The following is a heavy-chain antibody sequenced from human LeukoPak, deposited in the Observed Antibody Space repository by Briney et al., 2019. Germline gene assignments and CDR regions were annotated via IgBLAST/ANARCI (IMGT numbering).Heavy chain of an antibody. J-gene: IGHJ4*02. CDR2: IIPIFGTA. CDR3: ASEWELNY. CDR1: GYTFTSYG. V-gene: IGHV1-69*13. Sequence: GASVKVSCKASGYTFTSYGISWVRQAPGQGLEWMGGIIPIFGTANYAQKFQGRVTITADESTSTAYMELSSLRSEDTAVYYCASEWELNYWGQGTLVTVSS. D-gene: IGHD1-26*01.